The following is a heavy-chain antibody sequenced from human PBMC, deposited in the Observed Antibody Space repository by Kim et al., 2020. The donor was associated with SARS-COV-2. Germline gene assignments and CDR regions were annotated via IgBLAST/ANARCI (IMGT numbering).Heavy chain of an antibody. CDR1: GFTFGDYA. CDR3: AKDMEFGVAHGPLDY. V-gene: IGHV3-9*01. CDR2: ISWNSGSI. Sequence: GGSLRLSCAASGFTFGDYAMHWVRQAPGKGLEWVSGISWNSGSIGYADSVKGRFTISRDNAKNSLYLQMNSLRAEDTALYYCAKDMEFGVAHGPLDYWGQGTLVTVSS. D-gene: IGHD3-10*01. J-gene: IGHJ4*02.